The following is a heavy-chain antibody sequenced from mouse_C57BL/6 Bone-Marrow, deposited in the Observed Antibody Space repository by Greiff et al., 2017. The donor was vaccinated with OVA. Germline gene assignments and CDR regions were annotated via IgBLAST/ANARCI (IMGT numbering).Heavy chain of an antibody. CDR2: ISSGGDYI. CDR1: GFTFSSYA. CDR3: TRDRDSFFMDY. V-gene: IGHV5-9-1*02. J-gene: IGHJ4*01. Sequence: EVHLVESGEGLVKPGGSLKLSCAASGFTFSSYAMSWVRQTPEKRLEWVAYISSGGDYIYYADTVKGRFTISRDNARNTLYLQMSSLKSEDTAMYYCTRDRDSFFMDYWGQGTSVTVSS. D-gene: IGHD3-2*01.